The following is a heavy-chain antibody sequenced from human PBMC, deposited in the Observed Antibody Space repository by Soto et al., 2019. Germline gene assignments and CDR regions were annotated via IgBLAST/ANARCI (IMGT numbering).Heavy chain of an antibody. CDR1: CYTFTSYG. CDR3: ARTHHYDFWSGYSNWFDP. CDR2: ISAYNGNT. D-gene: IGHD3-3*01. J-gene: IGHJ5*02. V-gene: IGHV1-18*04. Sequence: SAKGSFKASCYTFTSYGISWVRQAPVQGLEWMGWISAYNGNTNYAQKLQGRVTMTTDTSTSTAYMELTSLRSDDTAVYYCARTHHYDFWSGYSNWFDPWGQGTLVTVSS.